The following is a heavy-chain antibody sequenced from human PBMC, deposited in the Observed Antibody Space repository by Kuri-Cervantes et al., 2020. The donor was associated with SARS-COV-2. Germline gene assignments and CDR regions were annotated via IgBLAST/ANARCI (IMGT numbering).Heavy chain of an antibody. D-gene: IGHD1-1*01. V-gene: IGHV4-4*02. J-gene: IGHJ5*02. Sequence: SQTLSLTCAVSGGSITSNNWWSWVRQPPGKGLEWIGEVSLDGAFNYNPSLKGRVTISLDKSNDQFPLRLTSVTAADTAVYYCAKSLKQLDLEYRSSAWFDPWGRGTLVTVSS. CDR3: AKSLKQLDLEYRSSAWFDP. CDR1: GGSITSNNW. CDR2: VSLDGAF.